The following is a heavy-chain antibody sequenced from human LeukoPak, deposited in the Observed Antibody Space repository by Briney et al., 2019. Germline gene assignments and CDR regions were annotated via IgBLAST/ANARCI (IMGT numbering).Heavy chain of an antibody. J-gene: IGHJ6*02. Sequence: GGSLRLSCTASGFTFGDYAMSWSRQAPGKGLEWVGFIRSKAYGGTTEYAASVKGRFTISRDDSKSIAYLQMNSLKTEDTAVYYCTSTVRDPLWGQGTTVTVSS. V-gene: IGHV3-49*03. CDR2: IRSKAYGGTT. CDR1: GFTFGDYA. CDR3: TSTVRDPL. D-gene: IGHD3-10*01.